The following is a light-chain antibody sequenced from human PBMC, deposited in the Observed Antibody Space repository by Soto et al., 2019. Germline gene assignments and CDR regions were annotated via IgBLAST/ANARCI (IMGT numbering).Light chain of an antibody. Sequence: DIQVTQSPSSVSANVGDTVTITCRASQDIRRWLALYQQKPGKAPNLLISAASKLQSGVPSRFSGRGSGTDFTLTISSLQPEDFATYYCHQLNSYPSITFGQGTRLDIK. CDR1: QDIRRW. CDR2: AAS. V-gene: IGKV1-12*02. CDR3: HQLNSYPSIT. J-gene: IGKJ5*01.